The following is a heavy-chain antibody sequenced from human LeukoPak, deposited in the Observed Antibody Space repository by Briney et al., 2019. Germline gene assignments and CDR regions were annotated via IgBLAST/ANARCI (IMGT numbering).Heavy chain of an antibody. CDR2: IIPILGIA. Sequence: ASVKVSCKASGGTFSSYAISWVRQAPGQGLEWMGRIIPILGIANYAQKFQGRVTITADKSTSTAYMELSSLRSEDTAVYYCARLGVGYGMDVWGQGNPGHRLL. CDR1: GGTFSSYA. CDR3: ARLGVGYGMDV. J-gene: IGHJ6*02. V-gene: IGHV1-69*04.